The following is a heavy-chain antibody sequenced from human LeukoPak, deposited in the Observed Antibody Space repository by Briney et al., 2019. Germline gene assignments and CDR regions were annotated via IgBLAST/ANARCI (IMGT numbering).Heavy chain of an antibody. Sequence: GRSLRLSCAASGFTFSSYAMHWVRQAPGKGLEWVAVISYDGSNKYYADSVKGRFTISRDNSKNTLYLQMNSLRAEDTAVYYCARDGVVVAATSHPNDWFDPWGQGTLVTVSS. CDR3: ARDGVVVAATSHPNDWFDP. J-gene: IGHJ5*02. CDR1: GFTFSSYA. V-gene: IGHV3-30-3*01. D-gene: IGHD2-15*01. CDR2: ISYDGSNK.